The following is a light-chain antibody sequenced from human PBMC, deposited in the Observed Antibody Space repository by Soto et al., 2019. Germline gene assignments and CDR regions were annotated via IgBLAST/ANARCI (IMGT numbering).Light chain of an antibody. V-gene: IGLV2-14*01. CDR1: SSDVGGYNY. J-gene: IGLJ3*02. CDR2: EVS. Sequence: QSALTQPASVSGSHGQSITISCTGTSSDVGGYNYVSWYQQHPGKAPKLMIYEVSNRPSGVSDRFSGSKSGNTASLTISGLQAEDEADYYCNSYTSSSTWVFGGGTQLTVL. CDR3: NSYTSSSTWV.